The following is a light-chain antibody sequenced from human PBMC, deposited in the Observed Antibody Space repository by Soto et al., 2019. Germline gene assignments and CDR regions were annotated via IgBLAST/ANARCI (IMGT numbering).Light chain of an antibody. Sequence: DIQMTQSPSTLSASVGDRVTITCRASQSISSWLAWYQQKPGKAPKLLIYKASSLESGVPSRFSGSGSGTEFTLTISSLQPGDFATYYCQQYNSYSQWTFGQGTKVEIK. CDR2: KAS. J-gene: IGKJ1*01. V-gene: IGKV1-5*03. CDR1: QSISSW. CDR3: QQYNSYSQWT.